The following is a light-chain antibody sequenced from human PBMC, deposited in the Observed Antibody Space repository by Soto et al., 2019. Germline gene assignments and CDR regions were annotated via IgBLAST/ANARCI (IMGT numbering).Light chain of an antibody. J-gene: IGKJ5*01. Sequence: DIRLTQSPFFLSASVGDRVTITCRASQGISSYLVWYQQRAGTAPKSLIYGSSTLQTGVPSRFSGRRSGTSFTLTISSLQPEDSATYYCRQHNSFPITFGQGTRLDI. V-gene: IGKV1-9*01. CDR1: QGISSY. CDR3: RQHNSFPIT. CDR2: GSS.